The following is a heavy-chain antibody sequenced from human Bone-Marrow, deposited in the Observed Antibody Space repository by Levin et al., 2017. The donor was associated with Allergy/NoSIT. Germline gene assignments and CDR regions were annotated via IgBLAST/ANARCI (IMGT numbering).Heavy chain of an antibody. V-gene: IGHV3-30*04. CDR2: ISYDGSNK. D-gene: IGHD2-2*01. CDR1: GFTFSSYA. Sequence: GESLKISCAASGFTFSSYAMHWVRQAPGKGLEWVAVISYDGSNKYYADSVKGRFTISRDNSKNTLYLQMNSLRAEDTAVYYCARDCVPGYYYYGMDVWGQGTTVTVSS. CDR3: ARDCVPGYYYYGMDV. J-gene: IGHJ6*02.